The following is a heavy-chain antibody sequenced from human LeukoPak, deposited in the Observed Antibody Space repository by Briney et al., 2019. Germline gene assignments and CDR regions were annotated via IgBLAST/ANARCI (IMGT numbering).Heavy chain of an antibody. J-gene: IGHJ4*02. D-gene: IGHD3-16*01. Sequence: GSLRLSCAASGFTFSSYAMSWVRQAPGKGLEWVAFIRYDGNNKKCADSVKGRFTISRDNSKNTLYLQMNSLGADDTAVYYCAKDWGTSSLYLVNWGQGTLVTVSS. V-gene: IGHV3-30*02. CDR3: AKDWGTSSLYLVN. CDR2: IRYDGNNK. CDR1: GFTFSSYA.